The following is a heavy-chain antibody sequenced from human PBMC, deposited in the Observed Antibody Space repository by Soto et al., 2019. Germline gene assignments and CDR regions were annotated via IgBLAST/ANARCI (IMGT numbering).Heavy chain of an antibody. CDR2: IIPILGIA. J-gene: IGHJ4*02. V-gene: IGHV1-69*02. CDR1: GGTFSSYT. CDR3: AVVPGLADSRYDWSF. D-gene: IGHD5-12*01. Sequence: ASVKVSCKASGGTFSSYTISWVRQAPGQGLEWMGRIIPILGIANYAQKFQGRVTITADKSTSTAYMELSSLRSEDTAVYYCAVVPGLADSRYDWSFWGKGTLVTVSS.